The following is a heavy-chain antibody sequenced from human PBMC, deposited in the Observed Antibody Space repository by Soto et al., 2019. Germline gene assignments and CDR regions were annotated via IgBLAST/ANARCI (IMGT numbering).Heavy chain of an antibody. D-gene: IGHD6-13*01. Sequence: SXKVSCKASGGTXTSYAISWVRQAPGQGLEWMGGIIPIFGTANYAQKFQGRVTITADESTSTAYIELSSLRSEDTAVYYCAREAHRGYSSSWYGYYYYYGMDVWGQGTTVTVSS. CDR1: GGTXTSYA. CDR2: IIPIFGTA. V-gene: IGHV1-69*13. CDR3: AREAHRGYSSSWYGYYYYYGMDV. J-gene: IGHJ6*02.